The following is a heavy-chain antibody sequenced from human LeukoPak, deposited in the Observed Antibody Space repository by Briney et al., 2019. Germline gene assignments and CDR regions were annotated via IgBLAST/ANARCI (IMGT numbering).Heavy chain of an antibody. V-gene: IGHV4-39*07. D-gene: IGHD6-13*01. J-gene: IGHJ4*02. CDR2: IYYSGST. CDR3: ARVTGYRIEDYFDY. Sequence: SSETLSLTCTVSGGSISSSSYYWGWIRQPPGKGLEWIGSIYYSGSTYYNPSLKSRVTISVDTSKNQFSLKLRSVTAADTAVYYCARVTGYRIEDYFDYWGQGTLVTVSS. CDR1: GGSISSSSYY.